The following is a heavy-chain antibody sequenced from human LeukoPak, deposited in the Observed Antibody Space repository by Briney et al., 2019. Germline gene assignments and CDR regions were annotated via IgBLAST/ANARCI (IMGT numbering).Heavy chain of an antibody. CDR2: IWYDGSNK. CDR3: AREPQATIHYDNGGFDY. Sequence: GGSLRLSCAASGFTLSSYGMHWVRQAPGKGLEWVAVIWYDGSNKYYADSVKGRFTISRDNSKNTLYLQMNSLRAEDTGVYYCAREPQATIHYDNGGFDYWGQGTLVTVSS. CDR1: GFTLSSYG. D-gene: IGHD3-16*01. V-gene: IGHV3-33*01. J-gene: IGHJ4*02.